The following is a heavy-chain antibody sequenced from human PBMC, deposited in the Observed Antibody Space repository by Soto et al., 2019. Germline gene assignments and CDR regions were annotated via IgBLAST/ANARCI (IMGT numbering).Heavy chain of an antibody. CDR3: AKGRGGSGSLTPRVDF. CDR2: ISGGGDTT. CDR1: GFTFNNYA. J-gene: IGHJ4*02. D-gene: IGHD3-10*01. Sequence: EVQLLESGGGLVQPGGSLRLSCAASGFTFNNYAMTWVRQAPGKGLEWVSAISGGGDTTSYADSVKGRFTVSRDGSKNTLYLQMSSLRAEDTALYYCAKGRGGSGSLTPRVDFWGQGTLGTFSS. V-gene: IGHV3-23*01.